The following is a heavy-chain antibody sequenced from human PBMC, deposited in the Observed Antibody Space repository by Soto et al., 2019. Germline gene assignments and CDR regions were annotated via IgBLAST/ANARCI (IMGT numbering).Heavy chain of an antibody. CDR3: AKDARKLITIHPNWFDP. Sequence: GGSLRLSCAASGFTFSSYAMSWVRQAPGKGLEWVSAISGSGGSTYYADSVKGRFTISRDNSKNTLYLQMNSLRAEDTAVYYCAKDARKLITIHPNWFDPWGQGTLVTVSS. D-gene: IGHD3-9*01. J-gene: IGHJ5*02. CDR2: ISGSGGST. CDR1: GFTFSSYA. V-gene: IGHV3-23*01.